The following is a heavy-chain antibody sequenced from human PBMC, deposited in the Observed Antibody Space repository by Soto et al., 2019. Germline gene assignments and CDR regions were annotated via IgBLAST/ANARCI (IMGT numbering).Heavy chain of an antibody. CDR3: ARGVGNDYSDYYFDY. V-gene: IGHV4-31*03. D-gene: IGHD4-17*01. J-gene: IGHJ4*02. Sequence: QVQLQESGPGLVKPSQTLSLTCTVSGGSIRSGGYYWSWIRQPPGKGLEWIGYVYYSGSTYFNPSLKSRVTISVDTSKNQFSLKLSSVTAADTAVYYCARGVGNDYSDYYFDYWGQGTPVTVSS. CDR1: GGSIRSGGYY. CDR2: VYYSGST.